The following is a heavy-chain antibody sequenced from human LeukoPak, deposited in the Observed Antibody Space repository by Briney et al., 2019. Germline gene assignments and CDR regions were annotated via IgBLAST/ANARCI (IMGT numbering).Heavy chain of an antibody. CDR1: GYSFTSYG. J-gene: IGHJ4*02. D-gene: IGHD1-26*01. CDR3: AGGGKNYFDF. CDR2: ISAYDGET. Sequence: ASVKVSCKASGYSFTSYGMSWVREAPGRGLEWVGYISAYDGETRYAQKFQGRLTLTTDTSTGTVSMEMRRLRSDDTAVYYCAGGGKNYFDFWGQGALVTVSS. V-gene: IGHV1-18*01.